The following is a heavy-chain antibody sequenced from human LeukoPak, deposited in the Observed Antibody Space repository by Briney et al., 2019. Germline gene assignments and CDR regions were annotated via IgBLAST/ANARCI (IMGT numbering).Heavy chain of an antibody. CDR2: ISSSSSYI. CDR3: AREGADYDILTGYYPFDY. CDR1: GFTFSSYE. D-gene: IGHD3-9*01. Sequence: PGGSLRLSCAASGFTFSSYEMNWVRQAPGKGLEWVSSISSSSSYIYYADSVKGRFTISRDNSKNTLYLQMNSLRAEDTAVYYCAREGADYDILTGYYPFDYWGQGTLVTVSS. J-gene: IGHJ4*02. V-gene: IGHV3-21*01.